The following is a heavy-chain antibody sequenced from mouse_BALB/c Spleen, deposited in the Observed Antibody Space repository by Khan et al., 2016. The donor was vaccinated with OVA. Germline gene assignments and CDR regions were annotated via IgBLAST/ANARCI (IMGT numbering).Heavy chain of an antibody. D-gene: IGHD2-2*01. CDR2: IFPGSVSI. V-gene: IGHV1-9*01. J-gene: IGHJ3*01. CDR1: GYTFSSYW. Sequence: QVQLKESGGDLMKPGASVKISCKATGYTFSSYWIEWVKQRPGHGLEWIGQIFPGSVSITYNEKFKGKATFTADTSSNTAYMQLSSLTSEDSAVYYGARGGYGGFACWGQGTLVTVSA. CDR3: ARGGYGGFAC.